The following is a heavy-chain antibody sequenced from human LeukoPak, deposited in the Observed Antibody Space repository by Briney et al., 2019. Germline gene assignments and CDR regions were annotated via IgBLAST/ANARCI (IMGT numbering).Heavy chain of an antibody. CDR3: ARGPDYFDC. CDR2: IYSGGTT. Sequence: GGSLRLSCAASGFTFSSYGMHWVRQAPGKGLEWVSVIYSGGTTYYADSVKGRFTISKDNSKNTLYLQMNNLRAEDTAVYYCARGPDYFDCRGQGTLVTVSS. CDR1: GFTFSSYG. V-gene: IGHV3-66*01. J-gene: IGHJ4*02.